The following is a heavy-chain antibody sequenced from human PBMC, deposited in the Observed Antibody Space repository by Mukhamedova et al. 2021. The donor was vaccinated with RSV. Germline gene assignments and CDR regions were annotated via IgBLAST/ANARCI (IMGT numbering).Heavy chain of an antibody. CDR2: IPSGGSS. J-gene: IGHJ4*02. Sequence: GGGLEWVAVIPSGGSSSYADSVKGRFTISRDNSKNTLYLQMNSLRAEDTAVYYCAKARTTVTDFDYWGQGTLVTVSS. V-gene: IGHV3-23*01. D-gene: IGHD4-17*01. CDR3: AKARTTVTDFDY.